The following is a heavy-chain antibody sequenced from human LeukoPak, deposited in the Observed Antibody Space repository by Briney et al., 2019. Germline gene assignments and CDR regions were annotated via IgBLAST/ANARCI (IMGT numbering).Heavy chain of an antibody. Sequence: VASVKVSCKASGYTFTGYYMHWVRQAPGQGLEWMGIINPSGGSTSYAQKFQGRVTMTRDTSTSTVYMELSSLRSEDTAVYYCARRAATQDYFDYWGQGTLVTVSS. CDR3: ARRAATQDYFDY. V-gene: IGHV1-46*01. CDR2: INPSGGST. J-gene: IGHJ4*02. D-gene: IGHD2-15*01. CDR1: GYTFTGYY.